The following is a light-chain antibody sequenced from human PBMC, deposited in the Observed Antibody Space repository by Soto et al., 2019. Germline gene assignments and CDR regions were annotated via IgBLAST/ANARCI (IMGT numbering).Light chain of an antibody. CDR3: QQYDSFLPFT. CDR2: DAS. Sequence: DIQMTQSPSSLSASVGDRVTITCQASQDINNYLNWYQQKPGKAPKLLINDASNLEAGVPSRFSGSGSGTDFTFTISSLQPEDVGIYYCQQYDSFLPFTFGGGTKVEIK. CDR1: QDINNY. J-gene: IGKJ4*01. V-gene: IGKV1-33*01.